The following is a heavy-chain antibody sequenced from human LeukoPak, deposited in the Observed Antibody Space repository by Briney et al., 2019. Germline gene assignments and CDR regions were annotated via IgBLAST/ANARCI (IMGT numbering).Heavy chain of an antibody. J-gene: IGHJ4*02. CDR3: ARFDDYLFDY. Sequence: PGGSLRLSCAASGFTFSSCWMSWVRQAPGKGLGWVANIKQDGSEKYYVDSVKGRFTIPRDNAKNSLYLQMNSLRAEDTAVYYCARFDDYLFDYWGQGTLVTVSS. D-gene: IGHD4-11*01. V-gene: IGHV3-7*01. CDR2: IKQDGSEK. CDR1: GFTFSSCW.